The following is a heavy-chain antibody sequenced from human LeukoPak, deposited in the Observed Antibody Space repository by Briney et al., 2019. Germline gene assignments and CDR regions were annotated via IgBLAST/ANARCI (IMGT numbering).Heavy chain of an antibody. CDR2: IKQDGSEK. CDR1: GFTFSSYW. CDR3: ASRGNLGSGSYFDK. J-gene: IGHJ4*02. D-gene: IGHD3-10*01. Sequence: GGSLRLSCAASGFTFSSYWMSWVRQAPGKGLEWVANIKQDGSEKYYVDSVKGRFTISRDNAKKSLYLQMNSLRAEDTALYYCASRGNLGSGSYFDKWGQGTLVTVSS. V-gene: IGHV3-7*03.